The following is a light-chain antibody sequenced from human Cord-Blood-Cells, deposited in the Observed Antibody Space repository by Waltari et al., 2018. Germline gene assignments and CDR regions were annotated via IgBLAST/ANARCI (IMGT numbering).Light chain of an antibody. CDR1: SRDVGGYNY. Sequence: QSALTQPASVSGSPGQSSTISCTGTSRDVGGYNYVSWYQQHPGKAPKLIVEDVSNRPSRVCNRFSGSKAGNTASLTICGLQAEDEADYYCSSYTSSSTWVFGGGTKLPVL. J-gene: IGLJ3*02. CDR2: DVS. CDR3: SSYTSSSTWV. V-gene: IGLV2-14*01.